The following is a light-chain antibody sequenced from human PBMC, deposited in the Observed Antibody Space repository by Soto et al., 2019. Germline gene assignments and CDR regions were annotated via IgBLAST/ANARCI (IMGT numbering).Light chain of an antibody. V-gene: IGKV3-11*01. CDR2: DAS. CDR1: QSVSNY. J-gene: IGKJ5*01. Sequence: EIVSAQSPATLGWSRGERATRACRASQSVSNYLAWYQQKPGQAPRLLIYDASNRATDIPARFSGSGSGTDFTLTISSLEPEDFAVYYCQQRSIWPPNTFGQGTRLEI. CDR3: QQRSIWPPNT.